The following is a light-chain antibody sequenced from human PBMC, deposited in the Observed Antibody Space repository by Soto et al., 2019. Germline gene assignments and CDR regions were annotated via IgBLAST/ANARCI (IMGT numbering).Light chain of an antibody. CDR2: GAS. CDR1: KSVSNY. CDR3: QQYGSSLT. J-gene: IGKJ1*01. Sequence: SLSPGERATLACRASKSVSNYLAWYQQKSGQAPRLLIYGASSRASGIPDRFSGSGSGTDFTLTISRVEPEDFAVYYCQQYGSSLTFGLGTKVDNK. V-gene: IGKV3-20*01.